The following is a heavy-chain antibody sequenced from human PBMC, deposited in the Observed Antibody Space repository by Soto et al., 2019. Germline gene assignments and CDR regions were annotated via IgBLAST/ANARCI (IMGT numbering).Heavy chain of an antibody. Sequence: PGGSLRLSCAASGFTFSSYGMHWVRQAPGKGLEWVAVIWYDGSNKYYADSVKGRFTISRDNSKNTLYLQMNSLRAEDTAVYYWARAVMNDNWFDLWGQGTLVTVSS. CDR2: IWYDGSNK. CDR3: ARAVMNDNWFDL. J-gene: IGHJ5*02. CDR1: GFTFSSYG. V-gene: IGHV3-33*01. D-gene: IGHD2-21*01.